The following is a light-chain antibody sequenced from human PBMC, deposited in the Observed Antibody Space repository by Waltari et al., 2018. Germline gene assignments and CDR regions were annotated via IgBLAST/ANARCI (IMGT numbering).Light chain of an antibody. V-gene: IGKV1-5*01. Sequence: DTQMTQSPSTLSAYVGDRVTITCRASQNIYNWLAWYQQKPGEAPEVLIYDASSLRSGVPSRFSGSGSGTEFTLTISSLQPGDFATYYCQQYHGDSPTFGQGTTV. CDR1: QNIYNW. CDR2: DAS. J-gene: IGKJ1*01. CDR3: QQYHGDSPT.